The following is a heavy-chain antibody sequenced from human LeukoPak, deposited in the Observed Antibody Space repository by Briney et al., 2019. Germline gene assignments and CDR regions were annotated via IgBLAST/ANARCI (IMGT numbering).Heavy chain of an antibody. V-gene: IGHV3-30*02. D-gene: IGHD1-26*01. Sequence: GGSLRLSCAACGFIFSSYGMHWVRQAPGKGLEWVAFIPYDGSNKYYADSVKGRFTISRDNSKNTLFLQINSLRAEDTAVYFCAKGQVGATGAFYFDYWGQGTLVTVSS. CDR1: GFIFSSYG. CDR3: AKGQVGATGAFYFDY. J-gene: IGHJ4*02. CDR2: IPYDGSNK.